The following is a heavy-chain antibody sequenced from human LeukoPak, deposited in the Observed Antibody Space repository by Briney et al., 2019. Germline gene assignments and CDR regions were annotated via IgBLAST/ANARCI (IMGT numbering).Heavy chain of an antibody. CDR1: GYTFTGYY. CDR3: ARGRGAYCGGDCYSLDAFDI. D-gene: IGHD2-21*01. J-gene: IGHJ3*02. Sequence: DSVKVTCKVSGYTFTGYYMHWVRQAPGQGLEWMGWINPNSGGTNYEQKIQGRVTMTRDTSISTAYMELSRLRSDDTAVYYCARGRGAYCGGDCYSLDAFDIWGQGTMVTVSS. CDR2: INPNSGGT. V-gene: IGHV1-2*02.